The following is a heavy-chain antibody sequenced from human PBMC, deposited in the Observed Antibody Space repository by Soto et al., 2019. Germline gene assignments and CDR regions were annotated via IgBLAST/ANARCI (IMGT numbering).Heavy chain of an antibody. CDR1: GGSISSGGYY. V-gene: IGHV4-31*03. CDR2: IYYSGST. CDR3: ASHDSSRWYGLDY. Sequence: PSETLSLTCTVSGGSISSGGYYWSWIRQHPGKGLEWIGYIYYSGSTYYNPSLKSRVTISVDTSKNQCSLKLSSVTAADTAVYYCASHDSSRWYGLDYRGQGTLVTVSS. D-gene: IGHD6-19*01. J-gene: IGHJ4*02.